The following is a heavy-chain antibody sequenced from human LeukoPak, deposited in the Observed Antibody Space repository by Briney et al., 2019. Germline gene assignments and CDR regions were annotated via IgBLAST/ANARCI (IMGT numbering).Heavy chain of an antibody. CDR3: ARGRNSGFDY. CDR1: GDSVSSNSGA. D-gene: IGHD2/OR15-2a*01. Sequence: SQTLSLTCAISGDSVSSNSGAWNWIRQSPSRGLEWLGRTYYRSKWYNDYAVSVKGRITINPDTSKSQFSLHLNSVTPEDTAVYYCARGRNSGFDYWGQGTLVTVSS. CDR2: TYYRSKWYN. J-gene: IGHJ4*02. V-gene: IGHV6-1*01.